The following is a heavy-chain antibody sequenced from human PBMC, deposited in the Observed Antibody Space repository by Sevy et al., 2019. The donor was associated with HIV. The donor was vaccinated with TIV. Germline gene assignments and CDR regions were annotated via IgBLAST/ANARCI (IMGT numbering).Heavy chain of an antibody. V-gene: IGHV3-66*01. CDR2: IFASSNT. J-gene: IGHJ2*01. CDR3: AKAVEDYSDSSGWDWYFDL. CDR1: GITVSSNY. D-gene: IGHD3-22*01. Sequence: GGSLRLSCAVSGITVSSNYMGWVRQAPGKGLQWVSGIFASSNTHFVDSVKGRFSISRDNSKNTLSLQMNSLSAEDTAVYYCAKAVEDYSDSSGWDWYFDLWGRGTLVTVSS.